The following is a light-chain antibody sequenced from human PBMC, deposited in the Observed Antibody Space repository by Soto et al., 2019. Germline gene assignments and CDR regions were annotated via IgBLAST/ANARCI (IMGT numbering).Light chain of an antibody. V-gene: IGKV3-15*01. CDR2: GAS. Sequence: EIVMTQSPATLSVSPGEGATLSCRAGQTVNYNLAWYQQKPGQAPRLLIYGASSRATGVPARFGGSGSGTDFTLTISSLQSDDFAAYCCQQSNNWPPTFGQGTKVDIK. CDR3: QQSNNWPPT. J-gene: IGKJ1*01. CDR1: QTVNYN.